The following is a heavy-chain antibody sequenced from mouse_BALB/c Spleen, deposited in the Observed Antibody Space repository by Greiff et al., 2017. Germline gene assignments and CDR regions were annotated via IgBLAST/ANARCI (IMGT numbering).Heavy chain of an antibody. J-gene: IGHJ3*01. CDR1: GFTFSNYW. Sequence: EVMLVESGGGLVQPGGSMKLSCVASGFTFSNYWMNWVRQSPEKGLEWVAEIRLKSNNYATHYAESVKGRFTISRDDSKSSVYLQMNNLRAEDTGIYYCTSNPQAWFAYWGQGTLVTVSA. V-gene: IGHV6-6*02. CDR2: IRLKSNNYAT. CDR3: TSNPQAWFAY.